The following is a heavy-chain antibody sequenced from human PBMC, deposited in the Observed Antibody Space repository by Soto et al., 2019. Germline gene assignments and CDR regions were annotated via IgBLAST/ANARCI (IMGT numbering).Heavy chain of an antibody. CDR2: IIPIFGTA. D-gene: IGHD3-22*01. J-gene: IGHJ6*02. CDR3: ARVGYYDSSGYPQGYYYYGMDV. Sequence: QVQLVQSGAEVKKPGSSVKVSCKASGGTFSSYAISWVRQAPGQGLEWMGGIIPIFGTANYAQKFKGRVTITADESTSTAYMELSSLRSEDTAVYYCARVGYYDSSGYPQGYYYYGMDVWGQGTTVTVSS. V-gene: IGHV1-69*01. CDR1: GGTFSSYA.